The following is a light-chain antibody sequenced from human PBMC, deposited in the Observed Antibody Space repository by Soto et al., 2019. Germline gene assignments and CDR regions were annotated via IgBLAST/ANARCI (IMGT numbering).Light chain of an antibody. J-gene: IGLJ2*01. V-gene: IGLV2-8*01. CDR1: SSDVGGYNF. CDR3: SSYAGSINFVV. CDR2: EVS. Sequence: QSALTQPPSASGSPGQSVTISCTGTSSDVGGYNFVSWYQQHPGKAPKLMIYEVSKRPSGVPDRFSGSKSGNTDSLTVSGLQAEDEADYYCSSYAGSINFVVFGGGTELTVL.